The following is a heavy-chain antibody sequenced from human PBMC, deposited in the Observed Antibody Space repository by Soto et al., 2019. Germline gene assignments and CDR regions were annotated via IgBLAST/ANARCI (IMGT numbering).Heavy chain of an antibody. CDR1: GGTFSSYA. V-gene: IGHV1-69*01. CDR2: IIPIFGTA. J-gene: IGHJ6*02. Sequence: QVQLVQSGAEVKKPGSSVKVSCKASGGTFSSYAISWVRQAPGQGLEWMGGIIPIFGTANYAQKFQGRVTITADEXTSTAXXXXXXXXXXXXXXXXXXXXXXXXXXXXXXXYYGMDVWGQGTTVTVSS. CDR3: XXXXXXXXXXXXXXYYGMDV.